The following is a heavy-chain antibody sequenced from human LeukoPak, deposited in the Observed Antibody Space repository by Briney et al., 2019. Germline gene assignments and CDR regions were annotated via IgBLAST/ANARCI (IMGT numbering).Heavy chain of an antibody. J-gene: IGHJ4*02. V-gene: IGHV1-2*02. Sequence: ASVKVSCKASGYTFTNYVMNWVRQAPGQGLEWMGWINPNSGDTKYAQKFQGRVTMTRDTSISTAYMELTNLTSDDTAVYYCARRGRDGYNQIDNWGQGTLVTVSS. D-gene: IGHD5-24*01. CDR1: GYTFTNYV. CDR2: INPNSGDT. CDR3: ARRGRDGYNQIDN.